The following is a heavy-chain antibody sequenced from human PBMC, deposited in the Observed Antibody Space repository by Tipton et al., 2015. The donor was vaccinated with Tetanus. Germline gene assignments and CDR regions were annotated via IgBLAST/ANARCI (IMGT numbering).Heavy chain of an antibody. J-gene: IGHJ4*02. V-gene: IGHV3-15*07. CDR1: GLFFTNAW. Sequence: SLRLSCATSGLFFTNAWMNWVRQAPGKGLEWVGRIKSKTDGGTKDYAARVKDRFSISRDDSKNTLFLQMNSLKTEDTAVYFCTTSGIVGSGSRGDSWGRGTLVIVSS. D-gene: IGHD1-26*01. CDR3: TTSGIVGSGSRGDS. CDR2: IKSKTDGGTK.